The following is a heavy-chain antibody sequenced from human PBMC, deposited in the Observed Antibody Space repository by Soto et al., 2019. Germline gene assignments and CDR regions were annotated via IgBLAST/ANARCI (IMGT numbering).Heavy chain of an antibody. CDR3: VREAQGWLSYDAFDI. Sequence: GGSLRLSCAASGFTFSSYAMHWVRQAPGKGLEWVAVISYDGSNKYYADSVKGRFTISRDNSKNTLYLQMNSLRAEDTAVYYCVREAQGWLSYDAFDIWGQGTMVTVSS. CDR2: ISYDGSNK. D-gene: IGHD3-22*01. V-gene: IGHV3-30-3*01. CDR1: GFTFSSYA. J-gene: IGHJ3*02.